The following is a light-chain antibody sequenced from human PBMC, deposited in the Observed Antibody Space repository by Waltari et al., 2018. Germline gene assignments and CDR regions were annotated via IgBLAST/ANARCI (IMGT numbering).Light chain of an antibody. Sequence: DIVLTQSPLSLPVTPGEPASISGRSSQSLLYSNGDNHLDWYLQKPGQSPQLLIYLGRHRASGVPDRFSGSESGTDFTLKISRVEAEDVGVYYCMQRLQTPWTFGQGTKVEIK. CDR2: LGR. CDR1: QSLLYSNGDNH. CDR3: MQRLQTPWT. V-gene: IGKV2-28*01. J-gene: IGKJ1*01.